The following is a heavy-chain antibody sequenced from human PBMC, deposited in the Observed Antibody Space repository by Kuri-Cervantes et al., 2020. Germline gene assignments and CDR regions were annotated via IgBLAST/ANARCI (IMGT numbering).Heavy chain of an antibody. CDR1: GYTFTSYA. V-gene: IGHV1-3*01. Sequence: GGSLRLSCKASGYTFTSYAMHWVRQAPGQRLEWMGWINAGNGNTKYSQKFQGRVTITRDTSASTAYMELSSLRSEDTAVYYCAKGVPAAMLSWFDPWGQGTLVTVSS. D-gene: IGHD2-2*01. CDR3: AKGVPAAMLSWFDP. CDR2: INAGNGNT. J-gene: IGHJ5*02.